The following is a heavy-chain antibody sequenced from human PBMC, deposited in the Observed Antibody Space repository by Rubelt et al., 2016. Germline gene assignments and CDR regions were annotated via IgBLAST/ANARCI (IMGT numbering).Heavy chain of an antibody. CDR3: AVKSAGYFDWLCDY. Sequence: YWGWIRQPPGKGLEWIGSIYYSGSTYYNPSLKSRVTISVDTSKNQFSLKLSSVTAADTAVYYCAVKSAGYFDWLCDYWGQGTLVTVSS. J-gene: IGHJ4*02. CDR1: Y. D-gene: IGHD3-9*01. CDR2: IYYSGST. V-gene: IGHV4-39*07.